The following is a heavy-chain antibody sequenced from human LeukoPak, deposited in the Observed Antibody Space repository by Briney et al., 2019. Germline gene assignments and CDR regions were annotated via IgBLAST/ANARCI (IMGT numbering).Heavy chain of an antibody. CDR1: GFTFSSCE. CDR2: ISSSGSAI. V-gene: IGHV3-48*03. Sequence: GGSLRLSCAASGFTFSSCEMNWVRHAPGKGLEWVSYISSSGSAIYYADSVKGRFTISRDNAKNSLYLQMNSLRAKDTAVYYCARGGTLEYFQHWGQGTLVTVSS. CDR3: ARGGTLEYFQH. J-gene: IGHJ1*01.